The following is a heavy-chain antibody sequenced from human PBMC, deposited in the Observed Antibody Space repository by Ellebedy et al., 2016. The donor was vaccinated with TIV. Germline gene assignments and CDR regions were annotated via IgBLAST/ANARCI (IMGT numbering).Heavy chain of an antibody. D-gene: IGHD6-19*01. CDR2: IDWDDDK. CDR3: ARTDGSGWAFDS. V-gene: IGHV2-70*11. J-gene: IGHJ4*02. CDR1: GFSLSTTRVS. Sequence: SGPTLVKPTQTLTLTCTFSGFSLSTTRVSVSWTRQPPGKALEWLARIDWDDDKYFNTSLRTRLTISKDTSKNQVVLTMTNMDPVDTATYYCARTDGSGWAFDSWGQGTLVTVSS.